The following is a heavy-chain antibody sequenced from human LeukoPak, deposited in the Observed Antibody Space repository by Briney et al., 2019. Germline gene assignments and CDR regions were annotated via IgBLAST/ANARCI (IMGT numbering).Heavy chain of an antibody. CDR1: GFTFSSYA. D-gene: IGHD5-24*01. V-gene: IGHV3-30-3*01. CDR2: ISYDGSNK. Sequence: TGRSLRLSCAASGFTFSSYAMHWVRQAPGKGLEWVAVISYDGSNKYYADSVKGRFTISRDNSKNTLYLQMNSLRAEDTAVYHCAREDWDGYNPDYWGQGTLVTVSS. CDR3: AREDWDGYNPDY. J-gene: IGHJ4*02.